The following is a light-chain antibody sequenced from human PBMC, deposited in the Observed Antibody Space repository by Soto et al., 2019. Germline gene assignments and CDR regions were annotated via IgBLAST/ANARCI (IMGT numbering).Light chain of an antibody. Sequence: QSALTQPASVSGSPGQSITISCTGSSSDVGGYNYVSWYQHHPGKAPKLMISEVSDRPSGVSDRFSGSKSGNTASLTISGLQTEDEADYYCSSYTSSGTSVFGTGTQLTVL. CDR3: SSYTSSGTSV. CDR1: SSDVGGYNY. J-gene: IGLJ1*01. CDR2: EVS. V-gene: IGLV2-14*01.